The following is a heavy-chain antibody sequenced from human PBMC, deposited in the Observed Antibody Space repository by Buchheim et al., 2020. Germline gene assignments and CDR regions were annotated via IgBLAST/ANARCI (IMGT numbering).Heavy chain of an antibody. J-gene: IGHJ4*02. D-gene: IGHD5-12*01. V-gene: IGHV3-30*04. CDR2: ISYDGSNK. CDR1: GFTFSSYA. Sequence: QVQLVESGGGVVQPGRSLRLSCAASGFTFSSYAMHWVRQAPGKGLEWVAVISYDGSNKYYADSVKGRFTISSDHSKNTLYLQMNSLRAEDTAVYYCARARAPGYSGYDPDFDYWGQGTL. CDR3: ARARAPGYSGYDPDFDY.